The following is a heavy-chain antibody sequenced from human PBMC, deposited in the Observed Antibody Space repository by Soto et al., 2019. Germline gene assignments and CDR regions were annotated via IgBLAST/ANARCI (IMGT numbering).Heavy chain of an antibody. CDR2: IYPGDSDT. CDR3: ARRGYCSSTSCYYYGMDV. V-gene: IGHV5-51*01. Sequence: PGESLKISCKGSGYSFTSYWIGWVCQMPGKGLEWMGIIYPGDSDTRYSPSFQGQVTISADKSISTAYLQWSSLKASDTAMYYCARRGYCSSTSCYYYGMDVWGQGTTVTVSS. CDR1: GYSFTSYW. D-gene: IGHD2-2*01. J-gene: IGHJ6*02.